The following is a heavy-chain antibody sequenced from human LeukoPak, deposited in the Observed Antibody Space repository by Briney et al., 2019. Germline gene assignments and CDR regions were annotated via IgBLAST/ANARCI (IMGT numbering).Heavy chain of an antibody. V-gene: IGHV1-69*13. CDR3: ARDAYYDSSGYYYDY. CDR1: GGTFSSYA. D-gene: IGHD3-22*01. CDR2: IIPIFGTA. Sequence: ASVKVSCKASGGTFSSYAISWVRQAPGQGLEWMGGIIPIFGTANYAQKFQGRVTITADESTSTAYMELSSLRSDDTAVYYCARDAYYDSSGYYYDYWGQGTLVTVSP. J-gene: IGHJ4*02.